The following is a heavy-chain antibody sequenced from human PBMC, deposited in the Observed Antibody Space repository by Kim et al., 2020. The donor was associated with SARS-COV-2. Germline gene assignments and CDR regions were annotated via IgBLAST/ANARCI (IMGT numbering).Heavy chain of an antibody. V-gene: IGHV3-33*01. D-gene: IGHD2-15*01. Sequence: GGSLRLSCAASGFTFSSYGMHWVRRAPGKGLEGVAVIWYDGSNKYYADSVKGRFTISRDNSKNTLYLQMNSLRAEDTAVYYCARDPALGYCSGGSCHDSYYYYYGMDVWGQGTTVTVSS. CDR3: ARDPALGYCSGGSCHDSYYYYYGMDV. CDR1: GFTFSSYG. J-gene: IGHJ6*02. CDR2: IWYDGSNK.